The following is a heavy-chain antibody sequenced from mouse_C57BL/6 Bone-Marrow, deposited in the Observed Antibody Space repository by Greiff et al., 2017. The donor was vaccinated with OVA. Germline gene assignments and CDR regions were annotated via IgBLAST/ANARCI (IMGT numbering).Heavy chain of an antibody. CDR3: ARHTGGFAY. CDR1: GFTFSSYG. V-gene: IGHV5-6*01. CDR2: ISSGGSYT. D-gene: IGHD1-1*01. J-gene: IGHJ3*01. Sequence: EVQLQESGGDLVKPGGSLKLSCAASGFTFSSYGMSWVRQTPDKRLEWVATISSGGSYTYYPDSVKGRFTISRDNAKNTLYLQMSSLKSEDTAMYYCARHTGGFAYWGQGTLVTVSA.